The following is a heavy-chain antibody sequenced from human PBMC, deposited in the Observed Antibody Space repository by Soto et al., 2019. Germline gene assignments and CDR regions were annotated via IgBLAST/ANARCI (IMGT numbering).Heavy chain of an antibody. D-gene: IGHD3-22*01. CDR1: GGTFSSYA. V-gene: IGHV1-69*13. J-gene: IGHJ6*02. Sequence: SVKVSCKXSGGTFSSYAISWVRQAPGQGLEWMGGIIPIFGTANYAQKFQGRVTITADESTSTAYMELSSLRSEDTAVYYCARGDYYDSSGYYSNYYYYGMDVWGQGTTVTVSS. CDR3: ARGDYYDSSGYYSNYYYYGMDV. CDR2: IIPIFGTA.